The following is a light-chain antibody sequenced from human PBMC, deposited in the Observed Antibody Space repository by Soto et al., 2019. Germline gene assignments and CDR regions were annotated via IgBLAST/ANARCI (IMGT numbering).Light chain of an antibody. J-gene: IGKJ5*01. Sequence: DTQMTQSPSTLSASIGDRVTITCRASQSIITWLAWYQQKPGKAPKLLIYAASTLENGVPTRFSGTGSETEFTLTVSSLQPDDSATYYCQQYNDYITFGQGTRLEIK. CDR1: QSIITW. CDR2: AAS. V-gene: IGKV1-5*01. CDR3: QQYNDYIT.